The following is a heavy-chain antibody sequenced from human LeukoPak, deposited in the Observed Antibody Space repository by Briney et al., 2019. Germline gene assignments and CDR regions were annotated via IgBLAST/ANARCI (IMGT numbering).Heavy chain of an antibody. CDR3: ARDRSGYFQN. CDR2: INSDGSST. J-gene: IGHJ1*01. V-gene: IGHV3-74*01. D-gene: IGHD3-3*01. CDR1: EFTFNSYW. Sequence: GGSLRLSCAASEFTFNSYWMHWVRQGPGKGLVWVSRINSDGSSTTYADSVKGRFTISRDNAKNTLYLQMNSLRAEDTAVYYCARDRSGYFQNWGQGTLVTVSS.